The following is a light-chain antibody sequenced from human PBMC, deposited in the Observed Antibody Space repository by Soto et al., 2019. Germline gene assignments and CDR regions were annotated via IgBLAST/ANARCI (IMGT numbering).Light chain of an antibody. CDR3: QQYNTLWT. J-gene: IGKJ1*01. Sequence: DIQMTQSPSTLSASVGDRVTITCRASQSISSWLAWYQQKPGKAPKLLIYDASSLESGVPSRFSGSGSGTEFILTISSLQPDDFATSYCQQYNTLWTFGQGTKVEIK. CDR1: QSISSW. CDR2: DAS. V-gene: IGKV1-5*01.